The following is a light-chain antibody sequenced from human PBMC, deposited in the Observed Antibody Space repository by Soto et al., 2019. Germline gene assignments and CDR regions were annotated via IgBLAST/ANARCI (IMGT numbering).Light chain of an antibody. Sequence: QLVLTQSPSASASLGASVKLTCTLSSGHSSYAIAWHQQQPEKGPRYLMKLNSDGSHSKGDGIPDRFSGSSSGAERYLTISSLQSEDEADDYCQTWGTGVVFGGGTKLTVL. J-gene: IGLJ2*01. V-gene: IGLV4-69*01. CDR1: SGHSSYA. CDR3: QTWGTGVV. CDR2: LNSDGSH.